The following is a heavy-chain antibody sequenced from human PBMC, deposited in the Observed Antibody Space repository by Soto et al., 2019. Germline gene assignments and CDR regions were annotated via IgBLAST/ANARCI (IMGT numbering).Heavy chain of an antibody. D-gene: IGHD3-3*01. CDR2: ISYDGSNK. CDR1: GFTFSSYG. J-gene: IGHJ5*02. CDR3: AKDLEGAGALRLRFLFYPHWFDP. Sequence: QVQLVESGGGVVQPGRSLRLSCAASGFTFSSYGMHWVRQAPGKGLEWVAVISYDGSNKYYADSVKGRFTISRDNSKNTLYLQMNSLRAEDTAVYYCAKDLEGAGALRLRFLFYPHWFDPWGQGTLVTVSS. V-gene: IGHV3-30*18.